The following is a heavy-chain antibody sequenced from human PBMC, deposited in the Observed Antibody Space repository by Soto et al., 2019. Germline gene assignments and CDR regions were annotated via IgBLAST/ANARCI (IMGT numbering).Heavy chain of an antibody. CDR2: INPRGGST. V-gene: IGHV1-46*02. Sequence: ASVKVSCKASGYSFDSYYMHWVRQAPGQGLEWMGIINPRGGSTSYAQKFQGRVTMTRDTSTTRVYMELSSLRSEDSAVYYCARDYKSADYYDTSGYLYWGQGTLVTVSS. J-gene: IGHJ4*02. CDR1: GYSFDSYY. CDR3: ARDYKSADYYDTSGYLY. D-gene: IGHD3-22*01.